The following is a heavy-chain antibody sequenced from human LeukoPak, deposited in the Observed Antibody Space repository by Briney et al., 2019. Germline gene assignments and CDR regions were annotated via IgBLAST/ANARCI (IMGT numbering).Heavy chain of an antibody. D-gene: IGHD2-21*02. V-gene: IGHV3-74*01. Sequence: GGSLRLSFAASGFTFSNYWIHWVRQAPGKGLVWVSRIYGDGTTTSYADSVKGRFTISRDNAKNTLYLQMNSLRAEDTAVYYCARGPGAYCGGDCPDYWGQGILVTVSS. J-gene: IGHJ4*02. CDR1: GFTFSNYW. CDR3: ARGPGAYCGGDCPDY. CDR2: IYGDGTTT.